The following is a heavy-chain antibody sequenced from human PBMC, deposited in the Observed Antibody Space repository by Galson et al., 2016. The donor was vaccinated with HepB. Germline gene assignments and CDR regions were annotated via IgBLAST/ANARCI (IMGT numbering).Heavy chain of an antibody. D-gene: IGHD3-10*01. V-gene: IGHV3-74*01. CDR1: GFTFSTCW. J-gene: IGHJ4*02. CDR3: ASSVRGSGSPPGGY. Sequence: SLRLSCAASGFTFSTCWMHWVRQAPGKGLVWVSSINSDGSSTGFADSVKGRFTISRDNAKNTLYLQMNSLRAEDTAVYYCASSVRGSGSPPGGYWGQGILVTVSS. CDR2: INSDGSST.